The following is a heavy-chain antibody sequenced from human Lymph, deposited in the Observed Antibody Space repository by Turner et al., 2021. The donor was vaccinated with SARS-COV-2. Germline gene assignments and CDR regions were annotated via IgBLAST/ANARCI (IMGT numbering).Heavy chain of an antibody. V-gene: IGHV4-59*08. CDR3: ARQNLRATMMGGMDV. D-gene: IGHD1-26*01. CDR2: IYYGGST. Sequence: QVQLQESGPGLVKPSETLSLTCTVSGGATSSYYWSWIRQPPGQGLEWIGYIYYGGSTNYNPSLKSRVTISVDTSKNRFSLRLSSVTAADTAVYYCARQNLRATMMGGMDVWGQGTTVTVSS. J-gene: IGHJ6*02. CDR1: GGATSSYY.